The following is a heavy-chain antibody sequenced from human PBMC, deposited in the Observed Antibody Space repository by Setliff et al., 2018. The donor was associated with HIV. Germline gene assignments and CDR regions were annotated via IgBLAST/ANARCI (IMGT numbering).Heavy chain of an antibody. J-gene: IGHJ4*02. CDR3: ARGGGYCSSFSCHGFFDY. CDR2: IYTSGST. D-gene: IGHD2-2*03. Sequence: PSETLSLTCTVSGGSITSGTYCWIWVRQPPGKGLEWIGNIYTSGSTNYNPSLKSRVTISVDTSKNQFSLKLASVTAADTAVYYCARGGGYCSSFSCHGFFDYWGQGTLVTVSS. CDR1: GGSITSGTYC. V-gene: IGHV4-61*01.